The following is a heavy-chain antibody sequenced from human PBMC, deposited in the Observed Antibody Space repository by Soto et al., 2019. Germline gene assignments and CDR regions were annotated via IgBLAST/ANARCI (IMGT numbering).Heavy chain of an antibody. CDR1: GGTFSSYT. CDR3: EGYCSGGSCHSSGYYYYYMDV. D-gene: IGHD2-15*01. Sequence: SVKVSCKASGGTFSSYTISWVRQAPGQGLEWMGRIIPILGIANYAQKFQGRVTITADKSTSTAYMELSSLRSEDTAVYYCEGYCSGGSCHSSGYYYYYMDVWGKGTTVTVS. V-gene: IGHV1-69*02. CDR2: IIPILGIA. J-gene: IGHJ6*03.